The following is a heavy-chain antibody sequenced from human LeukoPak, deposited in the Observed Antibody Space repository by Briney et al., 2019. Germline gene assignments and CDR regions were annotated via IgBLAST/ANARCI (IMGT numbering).Heavy chain of an antibody. D-gene: IGHD3-3*01. J-gene: IGHJ3*02. CDR2: IYTSGST. Sequence: PSETLSLTCTVSGGSISSGSYYWSWIRQPAGKGLEWIGRIYTSGSTNYNPSLKSRVTISVDTSKNQFSLKLSSVTAADTAVYYCARLGGGVARAFDIWGQGTMVTVSS. V-gene: IGHV4-61*02. CDR1: GGSISSGSYY. CDR3: ARLGGGVARAFDI.